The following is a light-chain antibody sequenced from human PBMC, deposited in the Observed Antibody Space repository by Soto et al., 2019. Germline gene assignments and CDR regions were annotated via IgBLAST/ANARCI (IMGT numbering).Light chain of an antibody. Sequence: DIVLTQSPVTLSLSPGERGTLSCRASQSVGTSLAWYQQKPGQAPRLLIYGASNRATGIPDRFSGSGSGTDFTLTISKLEPEDFAVYHCQQYGGSPRTFGQGTKVELK. V-gene: IGKV3-20*01. CDR2: GAS. CDR3: QQYGGSPRT. CDR1: QSVGTS. J-gene: IGKJ1*01.